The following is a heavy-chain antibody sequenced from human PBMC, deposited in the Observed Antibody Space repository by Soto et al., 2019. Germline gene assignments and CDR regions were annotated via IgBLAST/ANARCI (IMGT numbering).Heavy chain of an antibody. CDR2: VYYSGST. D-gene: IGHD1-7*01. Sequence: PSETLYLTCTVSGGSVSSSSYSWGWVRQPPGKGLEWIGSVYYSGSTYYNPSPESRVTISVDKSKNQFSLKLSSVTAADTAVYYCARVGRSTEPEWNLNVWGKGTTVTVSS. J-gene: IGHJ6*03. CDR3: ARVGRSTEPEWNLNV. CDR1: GGSVSSSSYS. V-gene: IGHV4-39*01.